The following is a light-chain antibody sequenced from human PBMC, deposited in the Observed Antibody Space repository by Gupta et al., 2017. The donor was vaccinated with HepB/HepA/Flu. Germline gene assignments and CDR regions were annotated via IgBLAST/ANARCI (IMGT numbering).Light chain of an antibody. CDR2: YDD. V-gene: IGLV1-36*01. J-gene: IGLJ2*01. CDR1: SSNIGNNA. Sequence: QSVLTQPPSVSEAPRQRVTISCSGSSSNIGNNAVNWYQQLPGTSPKLLIYYDDLPPSGVSDRFSGSRSGTSASLAISGLQSEDEAEYYCAAWDDSLIGLVFGGGTKLTVL. CDR3: AAWDDSLIGLV.